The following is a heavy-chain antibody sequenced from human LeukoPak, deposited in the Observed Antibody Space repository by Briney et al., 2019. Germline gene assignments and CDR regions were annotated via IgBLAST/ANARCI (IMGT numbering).Heavy chain of an antibody. D-gene: IGHD3-22*01. V-gene: IGHV3-23*01. CDR3: AKETQPYDSSGYYYYGGGSFDY. CDR2: ISGSGGST. Sequence: PGGSLRLSCAASGFTFSSYAMSWVRQAPGKGLEWVSAISGSGGSTYYADSVKGRFTISRDNSKNTLYLQMNSLRAEDTAVYYCAKETQPYDSSGYYYYGGGSFDYWGQGTLVTVSS. CDR1: GFTFSSYA. J-gene: IGHJ4*02.